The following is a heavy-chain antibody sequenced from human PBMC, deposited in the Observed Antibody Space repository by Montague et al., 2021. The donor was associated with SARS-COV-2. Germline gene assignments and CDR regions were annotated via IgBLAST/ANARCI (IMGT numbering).Heavy chain of an antibody. CDR3: GMGKYYGWAFDN. CDR1: GFTFSSYT. V-gene: IGHV3-21*04. Sequence: SLRLSCAASGFTFSSYTMNWVRQAPGKGLEWVSAISSSSKCIYYADSVKDRFTISRDNAKNTLYLQMNSLRAEDTAVYYCGMGKYYGWAFDNWGQGTMVTVSS. CDR2: ISSSSKCI. D-gene: IGHD3-10*01. J-gene: IGHJ3*02.